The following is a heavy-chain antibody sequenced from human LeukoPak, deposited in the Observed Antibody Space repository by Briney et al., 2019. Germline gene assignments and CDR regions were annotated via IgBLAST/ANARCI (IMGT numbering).Heavy chain of an antibody. J-gene: IGHJ4*02. CDR2: IKQDGSEK. V-gene: IGHV3-7*05. CDR3: ARGRSRIDY. CDR1: GFTFSSSW. Sequence: PGGSLRLSCAASGFTFSSSWMTWVRQTPGKGLEWVANIKQDGSEKYYVDSVKGRFTISRDNAKNSLYLQMNSLRAEDTAVYYCARGRSRIDYWGQGTLVTVSS.